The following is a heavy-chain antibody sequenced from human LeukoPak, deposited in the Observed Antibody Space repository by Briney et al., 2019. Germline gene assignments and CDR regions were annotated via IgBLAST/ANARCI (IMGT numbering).Heavy chain of an antibody. CDR1: RFTFDDYA. CDR2: ISGDGGST. D-gene: IGHD3-22*01. Sequence: GGSLRLSCAASRFTFDDYAMHWVRQAPGKGLEWVSLISGDGGSTYYADSVKGRFTISRDNSKNSLYLQMNSLRTEDTALYYCAKDMYDSIRYLFDYWGQGTLVTVSS. V-gene: IGHV3-43*02. J-gene: IGHJ4*02. CDR3: AKDMYDSIRYLFDY.